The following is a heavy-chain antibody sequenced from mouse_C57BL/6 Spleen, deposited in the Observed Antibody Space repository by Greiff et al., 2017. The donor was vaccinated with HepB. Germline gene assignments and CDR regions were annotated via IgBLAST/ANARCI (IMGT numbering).Heavy chain of an antibody. CDR1: GFNIKDDY. V-gene: IGHV14-4*01. CDR2: IDPENGDT. D-gene: IGHD2-3*01. J-gene: IGHJ3*01. Sequence: VQLQQSGAELVRPGASVKLSCTASGFNIKDDYMHWVKQRPEQGLEWIGWIDPENGDTEYASKFQGKATITADTSSNTAYLQLSSLTSEDTAVYYCTTCDGYSAWFAYWGQGTLVTVSA. CDR3: TTCDGYSAWFAY.